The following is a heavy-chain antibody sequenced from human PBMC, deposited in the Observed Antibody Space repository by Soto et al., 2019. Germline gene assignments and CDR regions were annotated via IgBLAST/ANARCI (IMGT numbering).Heavy chain of an antibody. CDR1: GDTFSSYA. V-gene: IGHV1-69*06. D-gene: IGHD6-13*01. J-gene: IGHJ1*01. Sequence: SVKVSCKASGDTFSSYAISWVRQAHGKGLEWMGGIIPKFNTIDHGQKFQGRVTIAADKSTSTAYMELSSLRSDDTAFYYCVKDESINWYSGHFRHWGQGTLVTVSS. CDR2: IIPKFNTI. CDR3: VKDESINWYSGHFRH.